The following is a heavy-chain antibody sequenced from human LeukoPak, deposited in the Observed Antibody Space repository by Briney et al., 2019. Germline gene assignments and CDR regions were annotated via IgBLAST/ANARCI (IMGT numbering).Heavy chain of an antibody. CDR3: ARDGGYYDYVWGSYRPYYFDY. V-gene: IGHV1-18*01. Sequence: GASVKVSCKASGYTFTSYGISWVRQAPGQGLEWMGWISAYNGNTNYAQKLQGRVTLTTDTSTSTAYMELRSLRSDDTAVYYCARDGGYYDYVWGSYRPYYFDYWGQGTLVTVSS. J-gene: IGHJ4*02. CDR1: GYTFTSYG. CDR2: ISAYNGNT. D-gene: IGHD3-16*02.